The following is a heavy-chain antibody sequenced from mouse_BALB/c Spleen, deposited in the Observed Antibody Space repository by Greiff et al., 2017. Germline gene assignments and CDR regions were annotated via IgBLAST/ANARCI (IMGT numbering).Heavy chain of an antibody. D-gene: IGHD1-1*01. CDR3: ARCPHYYGSSYYFDY. J-gene: IGHJ2*01. CDR1: GDSITSGY. CDR2: ISYSGST. V-gene: IGHV3-8*02. Sequence: EVMLVESGPSLVKPSQTLSLTCSVTGDSITSGYWNWIRKFPGNKLEYMGYISYSGSTYYNPSLKSRISITRDTSKNQYYLQLNSVTTEDTATYYCARCPHYYGSSYYFDYWGQGTTLTVSS.